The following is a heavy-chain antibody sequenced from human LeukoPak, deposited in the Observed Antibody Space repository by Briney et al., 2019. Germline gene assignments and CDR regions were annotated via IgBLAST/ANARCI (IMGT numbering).Heavy chain of an antibody. CDR1: GVIFGSDD. CDR2: IQSNGRNK. V-gene: IGHV3-33*05. CDR3: ARESEGGTGTSCPDY. Sequence: GGSLRLSCAASGVIFGSDDMHWVRQAPGKGLEWVAGIQSNGRNKYYVDSVKGRFAISRDNSKSTLYLQVNSLRVEDTALYYCARESEGGTGTSCPDYWGLGTLVTVSS. J-gene: IGHJ4*02. D-gene: IGHD2-2*01.